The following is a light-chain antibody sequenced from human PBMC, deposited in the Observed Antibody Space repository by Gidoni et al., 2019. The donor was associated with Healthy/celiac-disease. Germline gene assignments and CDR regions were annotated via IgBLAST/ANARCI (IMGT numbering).Light chain of an antibody. Sequence: DIQMTQSPSSLSASVGDRVTITCRASQCISNYLAWYQQKPGKVPKLLIYAASTLQSGVPSRFSGSGSGTDFTLTISSLKPEEVVTYECQKDNSARFTFGHGTKVDIK. CDR3: QKDNSARFT. V-gene: IGKV1-27*01. J-gene: IGKJ3*01. CDR2: AAS. CDR1: QCISNY.